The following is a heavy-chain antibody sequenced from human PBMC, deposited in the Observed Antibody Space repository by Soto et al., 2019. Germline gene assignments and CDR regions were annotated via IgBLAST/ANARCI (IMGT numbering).Heavy chain of an antibody. J-gene: IGHJ6*02. CDR3: ARGAPFYDIWTGYYIAIYGMGV. CDR1: GFTFSSYA. Sequence: GGSLRLSCAASGFTFSSYAMHWVRQAPGKGLEWVAVISYDGSNKYYADSVKGRFTISRDNSKNTLYLQMNSLRAEDTAVYYCARGAPFYDIWTGYYIAIYGMGVWGQGTTVTVS. D-gene: IGHD3-9*01. V-gene: IGHV3-30-3*01. CDR2: ISYDGSNK.